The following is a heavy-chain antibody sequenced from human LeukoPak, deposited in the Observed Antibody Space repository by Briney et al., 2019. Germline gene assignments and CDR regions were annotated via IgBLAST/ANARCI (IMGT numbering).Heavy chain of an antibody. D-gene: IGHD6-19*01. CDR2: INHSGST. J-gene: IGHJ4*02. Sequence: SETLSLTCAVYGGSFSGYYWGWIRQPPGKGLEWIGEINHSGSTNYNPSLKSRVTISVDTSKNQFSLKLSSVTAADTAVYYCARGRYSSGYYSWGQGTLVTVSS. V-gene: IGHV4-34*01. CDR3: ARGRYSSGYYS. CDR1: GGSFSGYY.